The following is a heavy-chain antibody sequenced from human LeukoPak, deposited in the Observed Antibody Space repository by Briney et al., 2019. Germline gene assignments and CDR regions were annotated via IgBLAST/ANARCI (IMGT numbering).Heavy chain of an antibody. V-gene: IGHV3-48*01. Sequence: GGSLRLSCAASGFTFSSYSMNWVRQAPGKGLEWVSYISSSSSTIYYADSVKGRFTISRDNAKNSLYLQMNSLRAEDTAVYYCASSSRSSKRAFDIWGQGTMVTVSS. CDR2: ISSSSSTI. D-gene: IGHD4-11*01. CDR1: GFTFSSYS. J-gene: IGHJ3*02. CDR3: ASSSRSSKRAFDI.